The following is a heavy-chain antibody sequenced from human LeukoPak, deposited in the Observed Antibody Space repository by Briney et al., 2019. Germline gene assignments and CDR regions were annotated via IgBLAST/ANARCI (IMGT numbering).Heavy chain of an antibody. D-gene: IGHD3-22*01. CDR3: ARDSSGYYSAGFDY. J-gene: IGHJ4*02. CDR1: GGTFSSYA. Sequence: RASVKVSCKASGGTFSSYAISWVRQATGQGLEWMGGIIPIFGTANYAQKFQGRVTITADESTSTAYMELSSLRSEDTAVYYCARDSSGYYSAGFDYWGQGTLVTVSS. V-gene: IGHV1-69*13. CDR2: IIPIFGTA.